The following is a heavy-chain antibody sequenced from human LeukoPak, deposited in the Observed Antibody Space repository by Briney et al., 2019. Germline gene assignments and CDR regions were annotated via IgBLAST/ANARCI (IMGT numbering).Heavy chain of an antibody. V-gene: IGHV3-15*01. CDR2: IKSKTDGGTT. Sequence: GGSLRLSCAASGFTFSNAWMSWVRQAPGKGLEWVGRIKSKTDGGTTDYAAPVKGRFTISRDDSKNTLYLQMNSLKTEDTAVYYCTKSNVVVVAATPQNYYYYYMDVWGKGTTVTVSS. J-gene: IGHJ6*03. D-gene: IGHD2-15*01. CDR3: TKSNVVVVAATPQNYYYYYMDV. CDR1: GFTFSNAW.